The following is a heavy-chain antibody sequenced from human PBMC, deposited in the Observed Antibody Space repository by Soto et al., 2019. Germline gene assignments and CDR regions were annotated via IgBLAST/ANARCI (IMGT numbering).Heavy chain of an antibody. J-gene: IGHJ4*02. Sequence: QVQLQESGPGLVKPSETLSLTCAVSGDSISGSQWWSWVRLPPGKGLEWIGEISHTGTTNYNPFLKSRVTMSVDKPKNQFSLNMTSVTAADTAVYYCARVIRSRDEYFDYWGQGTVVTVSP. CDR1: GDSISGSQW. V-gene: IGHV4-4*02. CDR2: ISHTGTT. CDR3: ARVIRSRDEYFDY. D-gene: IGHD2-15*01.